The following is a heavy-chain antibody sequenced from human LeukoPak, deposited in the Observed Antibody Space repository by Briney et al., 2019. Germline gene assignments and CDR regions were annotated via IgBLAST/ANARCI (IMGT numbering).Heavy chain of an antibody. CDR1: GDSVPSNTAT. CDR2: TYYRSKWSN. V-gene: IGHV6-1*01. D-gene: IGHD5-12*01. CDR3: ARGIYSIGFDY. J-gene: IGHJ4*02. Sequence: SQTLSLTCAISGDSVPSNTATWSWIRLSPSRGLEWLGRTYYRSKWSNEYAVTVKSRTTINSDTSKNQFSLQLNSVTPEDTAVYYCARGIYSIGFDYWGQGTLVTVSS.